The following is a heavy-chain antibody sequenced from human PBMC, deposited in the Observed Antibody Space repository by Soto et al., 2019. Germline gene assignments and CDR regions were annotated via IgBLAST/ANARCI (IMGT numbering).Heavy chain of an antibody. J-gene: IGHJ4*02. D-gene: IGHD3-10*01. V-gene: IGHV4-34*01. CDR3: ARGGGVTMVRVLDY. Sequence: PSETLSLTCAVYGGSFSGYYWSWIRQPPGKGLEWIGEINHSGSTNYNPSLKSRVTISVDTSKNQFSLKLSSVTAADTAVYYCARGGGVTMVRVLDYWGQGTLVTVSS. CDR1: GGSFSGYY. CDR2: INHSGST.